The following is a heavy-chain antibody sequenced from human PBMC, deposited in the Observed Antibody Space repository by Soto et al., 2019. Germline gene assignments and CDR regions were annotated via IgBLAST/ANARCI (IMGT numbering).Heavy chain of an antibody. CDR1: GFTFSSYA. J-gene: IGHJ4*02. V-gene: IGHV3-23*01. CDR3: AKVNDIVVVTATPYYFDY. Sequence: GGSLRLSCAASGFTFSSYAMSWVRQAPGKGLEWVSAISGSGGSTYYADSVKGRFTISRDNSKNTLYLQMNSLRAEDTAVYYFAKVNDIVVVTATPYYFDYWGQGTLVTVSS. CDR2: ISGSGGST. D-gene: IGHD2-21*02.